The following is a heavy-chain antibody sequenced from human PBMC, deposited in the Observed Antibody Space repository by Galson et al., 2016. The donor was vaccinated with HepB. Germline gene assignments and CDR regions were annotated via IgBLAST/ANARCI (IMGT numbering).Heavy chain of an antibody. CDR2: MSYAGSNE. D-gene: IGHD2-2*01. Sequence: SLRLSCAASGFSFSNYGMHWVRQAPGKGLEWVAVMSYAGSNEYYADSVKGRFTISRDNSKNTLYLQMNSLRAEDTAVYYCAKGIPAALHSLGYYYYMDVWGKGTTVTVSS. J-gene: IGHJ6*03. V-gene: IGHV3-30*18. CDR1: GFSFSNYG. CDR3: AKGIPAALHSLGYYYYMDV.